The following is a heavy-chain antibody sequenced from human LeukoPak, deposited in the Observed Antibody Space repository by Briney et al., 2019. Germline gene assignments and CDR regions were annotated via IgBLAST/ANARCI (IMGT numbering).Heavy chain of an antibody. CDR1: GYTITGYY. V-gene: IGHV1-2*02. Sequence: ASVKVSFKAFGYTITGYYIHWVRQAPGQGLEWMGWINPNNGGTNSAQKFQGRVTMTRDTSISTAYMELSRLRSDDTAVYYCASPYCSSTSCYAFDIWGQGTMVTVSS. D-gene: IGHD2-2*01. J-gene: IGHJ3*02. CDR2: INPNNGGT. CDR3: ASPYCSSTSCYAFDI.